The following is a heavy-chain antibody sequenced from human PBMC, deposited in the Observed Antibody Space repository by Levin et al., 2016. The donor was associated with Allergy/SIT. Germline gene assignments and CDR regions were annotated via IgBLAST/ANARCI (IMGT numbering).Heavy chain of an antibody. CDR2: ISAYNGNT. Sequence: WVRQAPGQGLEWMGWISAYNGNTNYAQKLQGRVTMTTDTSTSTAYMELRSLRSDDTAVYYCARSRIYYGSGSYSDYWGQGTLVTVSS. J-gene: IGHJ4*02. CDR3: ARSRIYYGSGSYSDY. V-gene: IGHV1-18*01. D-gene: IGHD3-10*01.